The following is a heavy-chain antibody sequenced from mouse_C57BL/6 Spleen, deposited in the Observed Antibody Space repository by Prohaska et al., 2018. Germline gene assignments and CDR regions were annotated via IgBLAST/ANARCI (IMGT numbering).Heavy chain of an antibody. V-gene: IGHV1-85*01. Sequence: QVQLQQSGPELVKPGASVKLSCKASGYTFTSYDINWVKQRPGQGLEWIGLIYPRDGSTKYNGKFKGKATLTVDTSSSTAYMELHSLTSEDSAVYFCARWTITTVARYFDYWGQGTTLTVSS. D-gene: IGHD1-1*01. J-gene: IGHJ2*01. CDR2: IYPRDGST. CDR3: ARWTITTVARYFDY. CDR1: GYTFTSYD.